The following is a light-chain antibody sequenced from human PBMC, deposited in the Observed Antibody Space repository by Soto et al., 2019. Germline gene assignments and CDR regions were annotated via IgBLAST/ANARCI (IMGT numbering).Light chain of an antibody. J-gene: IGKJ1*01. CDR1: QGIRND. Sequence: AIPMTQSPSSLSASVGDRVTITCRASQGIRNDLGWYQQKPGKAPKLLIYAASSLQSGVPSRFSGSGSGTDFTLTISSLQPEDFATYYCLQDYGDSWTFGQGTKVEIK. V-gene: IGKV1-6*01. CDR2: AAS. CDR3: LQDYGDSWT.